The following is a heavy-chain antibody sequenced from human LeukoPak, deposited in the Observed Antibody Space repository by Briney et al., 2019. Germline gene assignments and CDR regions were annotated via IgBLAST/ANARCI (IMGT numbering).Heavy chain of an antibody. CDR3: ARGSEDYDSSGYYYDLGDY. Sequence: GGSLRLSCAASGFTFSSYGMHWVRQAPGKGLEWVAVISYEGSNKYYADSVKGRFTISRDNSKNKQYLQVNSLRTEDTAVYYCARGSEDYDSSGYYYDLGDYWGQGTLVTVSS. J-gene: IGHJ4*02. V-gene: IGHV3-30*19. CDR2: ISYEGSNK. D-gene: IGHD3-22*01. CDR1: GFTFSSYG.